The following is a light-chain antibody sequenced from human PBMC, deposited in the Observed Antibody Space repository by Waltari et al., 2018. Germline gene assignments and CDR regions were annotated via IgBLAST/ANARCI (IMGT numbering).Light chain of an antibody. CDR2: GAS. V-gene: IGKV3-15*01. CDR3: HHYNNWLLWT. J-gene: IGKJ1*01. CDR1: QSVSSN. Sequence: EIVMTQSPATLSVPPGERATLSCRASQSVSSNLAWYQQKPGQAPRLLIYGASTRATGIPARFSGSGSGTEFTLTISSLQSEDFALYYCHHYNNWLLWTFGQGTKVEIK.